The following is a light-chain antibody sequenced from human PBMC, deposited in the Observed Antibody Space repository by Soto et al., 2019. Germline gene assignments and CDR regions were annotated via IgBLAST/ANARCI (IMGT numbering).Light chain of an antibody. V-gene: IGKV1-5*01. Sequence: DIQMTQSPSTLSASVGDRVTITCRASQSVRNWLAWYQQKPGKAPKLLIYDASSLESGFPSRFSGSGFGTEFTLTISSLQPDDFATYYCQQFNTYSYTFGQGTRVEIK. CDR1: QSVRNW. CDR2: DAS. J-gene: IGKJ2*01. CDR3: QQFNTYSYT.